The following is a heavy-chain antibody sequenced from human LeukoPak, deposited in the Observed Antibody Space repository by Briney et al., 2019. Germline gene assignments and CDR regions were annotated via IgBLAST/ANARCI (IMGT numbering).Heavy chain of an antibody. J-gene: IGHJ4*02. CDR2: IYYSGST. D-gene: IGHD3-22*01. CDR3: ARARPRGNYYDSSGYSDLFDY. CDR1: GGSISSGGYY. Sequence: PSETLSLTCTVSGGSISSGGYYWSRIRQHPGKGLEWIGYIYYSGSTYYNPSLKGRVTISVDTSKNQFSLKLSSVTAADTAVYYCARARPRGNYYDSSGYSDLFDYWGQGTLVTVSS. V-gene: IGHV4-31*03.